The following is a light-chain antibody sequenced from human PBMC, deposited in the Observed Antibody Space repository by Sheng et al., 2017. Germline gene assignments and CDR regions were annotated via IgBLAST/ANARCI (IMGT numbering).Light chain of an antibody. CDR1: TSDVGGYNF. Sequence: SVTGSPGQSITISCTGTTSDVGGYNFVSWYQQIPGKAPKLIIFAVTNRPSGVSNRFSGSKSGDTASLTISGLQAEDESDYYCLSYRSTNTLVFGTGTRVTVL. V-gene: IGLV2-14*01. J-gene: IGLJ1*01. CDR2: AVT. CDR3: LSYRSTNTLV.